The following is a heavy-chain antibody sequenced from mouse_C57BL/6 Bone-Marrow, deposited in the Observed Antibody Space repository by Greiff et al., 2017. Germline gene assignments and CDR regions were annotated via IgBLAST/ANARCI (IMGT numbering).Heavy chain of an antibody. D-gene: IGHD1-1*01. Sequence: QVQLQQPGAELVRPGTSVKLSCKASGYTFTSYWMHWVKQRPGQGLEWIGVIDPSDSYTNYNPKFKGKATLTVDTSSSTAYMQLSSLTSEDSAVYYCARSNYDGSSYWYYDVWGTGTTVTVSS. CDR3: ARSNYDGSSYWYYDV. J-gene: IGHJ1*03. V-gene: IGHV1-59*01. CDR2: IDPSDSYT. CDR1: GYTFTSYW.